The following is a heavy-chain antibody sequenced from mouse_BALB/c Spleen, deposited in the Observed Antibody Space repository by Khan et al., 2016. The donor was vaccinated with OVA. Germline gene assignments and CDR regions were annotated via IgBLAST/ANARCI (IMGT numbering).Heavy chain of an antibody. CDR1: GYSITSDYA. J-gene: IGHJ2*01. CDR3: ASTVTIPTVVATDFDY. D-gene: IGHD1-1*01. V-gene: IGHV3-2*02. Sequence: EVQLQESGPGLVKPSQSLSLTCTVTGYSITSDYAWNWIRQFPGNKLEWMGYISYSGRTSYNPSLKSRISITRDTSKNQFFLHLDSGTTEKTATYYCASTVTIPTVVATDFDYWGQGTTLTVSS. CDR2: ISYSGRT.